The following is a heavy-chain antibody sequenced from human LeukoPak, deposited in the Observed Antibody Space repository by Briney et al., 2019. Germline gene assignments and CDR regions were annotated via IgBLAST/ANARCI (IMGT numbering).Heavy chain of an antibody. CDR2: IDTNTGNP. CDR3: ANCYDSSGFFAY. J-gene: IGHJ4*02. CDR1: GYTFTKYA. D-gene: IGHD3-22*01. V-gene: IGHV7-4-1*02. Sequence: ASVKVSCKGSGYTFTKYAISWVRQAPGQGLGYMGWIDTNTGNPTYAQGFTGRFVFSLDTSVSTAYLRISSLKAEDSAIYFCANCYDSSGFFAYWGQGTLVTVSS.